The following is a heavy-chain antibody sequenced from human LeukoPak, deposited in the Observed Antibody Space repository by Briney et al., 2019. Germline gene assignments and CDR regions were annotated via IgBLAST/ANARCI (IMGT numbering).Heavy chain of an antibody. CDR2: ISSSSSYI. CDR1: EFTFSSYS. CDR3: AREGTAAPYWYFDL. Sequence: GGSLRLSCAASEFTFSSYSMNWVRQAPGKGLEWVSSISSSSSYIYYADSVKGRFTISRDNAKNSLYLQMNSLRAEDTAVYYCAREGTAAPYWYFDLWGRGTLVTVSS. J-gene: IGHJ2*01. V-gene: IGHV3-21*01. D-gene: IGHD1-1*01.